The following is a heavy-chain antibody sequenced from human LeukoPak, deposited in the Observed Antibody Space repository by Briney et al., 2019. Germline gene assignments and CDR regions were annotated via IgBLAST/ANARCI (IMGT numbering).Heavy chain of an antibody. V-gene: IGHV3-23*01. Sequence: GGSLRLSCAASGFTFSSYAMSWVRQAPGKGLEWVSAISGSGGSTYYADSVKGRFTISRDNSKNTLYLQMNSLRAEDTAVYYCAKVNNYYGSGSYELDYWGQGTLVTVSS. CDR1: GFTFSSYA. CDR2: ISGSGGST. D-gene: IGHD3-10*01. J-gene: IGHJ4*02. CDR3: AKVNNYYGSGSYELDY.